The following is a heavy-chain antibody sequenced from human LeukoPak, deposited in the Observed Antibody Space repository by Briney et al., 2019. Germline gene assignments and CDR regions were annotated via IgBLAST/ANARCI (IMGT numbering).Heavy chain of an antibody. D-gene: IGHD3-22*01. Sequence: SETLSLTCTVSGGSISSSSYYWGWIRQPPGKGLEWIGSIYYSGSTYYNPSLKSRVTISVDTSKNQFSLKLSSVTAADTAVYYCARGGAPQYYYDSSGYYYGAFDIWGQGTMVTVSS. V-gene: IGHV4-39*07. CDR3: ARGGAPQYYYDSSGYYYGAFDI. CDR1: GGSISSSSYY. CDR2: IYYSGST. J-gene: IGHJ3*02.